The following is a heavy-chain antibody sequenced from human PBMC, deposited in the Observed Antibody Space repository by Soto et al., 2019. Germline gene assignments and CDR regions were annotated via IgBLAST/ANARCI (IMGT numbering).Heavy chain of an antibody. J-gene: IGHJ6*02. Sequence: QVQLVQPGAEVKKPGASVKVSCKASGYSLTRYGISWVRQAPGQGLEWMGWISGYNANTNYPENLQGRVTMTTDTSTSTAYMEVRNLISDDTAVYYCARMGDVPYYYYGLDVWGQGTTVTVSS. D-gene: IGHD3-16*01. V-gene: IGHV1-18*01. CDR3: ARMGDVPYYYYGLDV. CDR2: ISGYNANT. CDR1: GYSLTRYG.